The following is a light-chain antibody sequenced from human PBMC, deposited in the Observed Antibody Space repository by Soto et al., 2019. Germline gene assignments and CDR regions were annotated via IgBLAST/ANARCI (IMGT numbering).Light chain of an antibody. Sequence: IVLSHSPGTLSLSPWEIATLSCRASRDVSRSFLAWYQQKVGQAPRLLIYGASTRATGIPDRFSGSGSGTDFTLTISRLEPEDFAVYFCQQYGSATITFGQGTRLEIK. J-gene: IGKJ5*01. CDR3: QQYGSATIT. CDR1: RDVSRSF. CDR2: GAS. V-gene: IGKV3-20*01.